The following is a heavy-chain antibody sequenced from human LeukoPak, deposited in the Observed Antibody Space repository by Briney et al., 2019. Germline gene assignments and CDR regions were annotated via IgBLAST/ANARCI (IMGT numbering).Heavy chain of an antibody. V-gene: IGHV4-34*01. Sequence: PGGSLRLSCAASGFTFSSYAMSWVRQAPGKGLEWIGEINHSGSTNYNPSLKSRVTISVDTSKNQFSLKLSSVTAADTAVYYCARGPFMVTTRAFDIWGQGTMVTVSS. CDR1: GFTFSSYA. CDR2: INHSGST. D-gene: IGHD4-17*01. J-gene: IGHJ3*02. CDR3: ARGPFMVTTRAFDI.